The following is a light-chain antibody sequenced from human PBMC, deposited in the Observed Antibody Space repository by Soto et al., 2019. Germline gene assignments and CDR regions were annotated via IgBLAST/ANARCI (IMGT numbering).Light chain of an antibody. CDR2: KVS. CDR3: MQSALWPIT. CDR1: QSLVYSDGNTY. Sequence: DVVMTQSPLSLPVTLGQPASISCRSSQSLVYSDGNTYLNWFQQRPGQSPRRLIYKVSNRDSGVPDRFSGSGSGTDFTLKISRVEAEDVGVYYGMQSALWPITYGQGTRLEIK. V-gene: IGKV2-30*01. J-gene: IGKJ5*01.